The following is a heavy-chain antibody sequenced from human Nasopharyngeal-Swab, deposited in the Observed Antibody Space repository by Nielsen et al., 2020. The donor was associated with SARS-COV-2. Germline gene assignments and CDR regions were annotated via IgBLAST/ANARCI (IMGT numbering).Heavy chain of an antibody. D-gene: IGHD3-22*01. V-gene: IGHV3-30*04. CDR3: ARVFSGYFSGMDV. J-gene: IGHJ6*04. CDR1: GFTFSSYA. CDR2: ISYDGSNK. Sequence: GESLKISCAASGFTFSSYAMHWVRQAPGKGLEWVAVISYDGSNKYYADSVKGRFTISRDNSKNTLYLQMNSLRAEDTAVYYCARVFSGYFSGMDVWGKGTTVTVSS.